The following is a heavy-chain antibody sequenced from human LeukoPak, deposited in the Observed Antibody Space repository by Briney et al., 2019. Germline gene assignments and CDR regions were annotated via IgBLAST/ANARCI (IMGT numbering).Heavy chain of an antibody. Sequence: SETLSLTCTVSGGSISSYYWSWIRQPPGKGLEWIGYIYYSGSTNYNPSLKSRVTISVDTSKNQFSLKLSSVTAADTAVYYCARGAGTTGAFDIWGQGTMVIVSS. CDR2: IYYSGST. V-gene: IGHV4-59*01. CDR3: ARGAGTTGAFDI. J-gene: IGHJ3*02. D-gene: IGHD1-1*01. CDR1: GGSISSYY.